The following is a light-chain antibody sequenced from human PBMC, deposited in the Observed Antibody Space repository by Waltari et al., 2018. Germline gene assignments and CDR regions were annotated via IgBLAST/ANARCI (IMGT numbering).Light chain of an antibody. J-gene: IGKJ4*01. CDR3: QQRTHSLT. CDR1: QSVSSN. V-gene: IGKV3-11*01. CDR2: DVS. Sequence: ENLLTQSPGTLSLSPGVKATLSCRARQSVSSNSAWYQQNPGQVPRLLIYDVSNRATGIPARFSGSGSGTDFILTISSLEPEDFAVYYCQQRTHSLTFGGGTKVEIK.